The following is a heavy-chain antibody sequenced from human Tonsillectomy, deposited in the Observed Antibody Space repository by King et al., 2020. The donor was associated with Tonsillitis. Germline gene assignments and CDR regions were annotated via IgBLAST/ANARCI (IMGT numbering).Heavy chain of an antibody. CDR2: ISSSSSYI. J-gene: IGHJ5*02. CDR3: VGKQQRGFDP. CDR1: GLTFSSYS. D-gene: IGHD6-13*01. Sequence: VQLVESGGGLVKPGGSLRVSCVASGLTFSSYSMNWVRQAPGQGLEWVSSISSSSSYIYYADSVKGRFTISRDNAKNSLYLQMNSLRAEDTAVYYCVGKQQRGFDPWGQGTLVTVSS. V-gene: IGHV3-21*01.